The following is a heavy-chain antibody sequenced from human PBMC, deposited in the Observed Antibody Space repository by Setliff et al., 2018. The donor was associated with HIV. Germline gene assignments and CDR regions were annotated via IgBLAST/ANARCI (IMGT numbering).Heavy chain of an antibody. Sequence: SETLSLTCTVSGGSISSYCWNWIRQSPGRGLEWIGFIFSSGNTKYNPSLQSRVTMSIDTSKNQFSLRLTSVTAADTAVYYCARRIDDSGSFPDKNWFDTWGQGSLVTVSS. V-gene: IGHV4-4*09. D-gene: IGHD3-10*01. CDR1: GGSISSYC. CDR3: ARRIDDSGSFPDKNWFDT. J-gene: IGHJ5*02. CDR2: IFSSGNT.